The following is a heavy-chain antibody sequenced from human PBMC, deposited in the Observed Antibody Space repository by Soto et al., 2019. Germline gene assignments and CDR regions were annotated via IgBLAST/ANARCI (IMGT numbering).Heavy chain of an antibody. J-gene: IGHJ4*02. CDR3: ARAPLNYDSSGYHCDY. CDR1: AFTFNNFA. CDR2: ISYDGRNK. Sequence: GGSLRLSCAASAFTFNNFAMHWVRQAPGKGLEWVTVISYDGRNKYYADSVKGRFTISRDNAKNTLYLQMNSLRAEDTAVYYCARAPLNYDSSGYHCDYWGQGTLVTVSS. V-gene: IGHV3-30*04. D-gene: IGHD3-22*01.